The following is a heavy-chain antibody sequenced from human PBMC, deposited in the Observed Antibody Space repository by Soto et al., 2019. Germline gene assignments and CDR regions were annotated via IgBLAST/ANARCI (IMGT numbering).Heavy chain of an antibody. J-gene: IGHJ5*02. CDR1: GGSFSGYY. CDR2: INHSGST. Sequence: SETLSLTCAVYGGSFSGYYWSWIRQPPGKGLEWIGEINHSGSTNYNPSLKSRVTISVDTSKNQFSLKLSSVTAADTAVYYCARGSSGGRAWFDPWGQGTLVTVS. CDR3: ARGSSGGRAWFDP. D-gene: IGHD2-15*01. V-gene: IGHV4-34*01.